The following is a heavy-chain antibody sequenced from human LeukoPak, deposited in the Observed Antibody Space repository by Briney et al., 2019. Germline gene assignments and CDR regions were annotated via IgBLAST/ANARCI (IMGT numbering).Heavy chain of an antibody. V-gene: IGHV3-30*02. Sequence: QSGGSLRLSCAASGFTFDDYAMHWVRQAPGKGLEWVAFIRYDGSNKYYADSVKGRFTISRDNSKNTLYLQMNSLRAEDTAVYYCAKVVEYSSWTPAADYWGQGTLVTVSS. CDR1: GFTFDDYA. D-gene: IGHD6-6*01. CDR3: AKVVEYSSWTPAADY. CDR2: IRYDGSNK. J-gene: IGHJ4*02.